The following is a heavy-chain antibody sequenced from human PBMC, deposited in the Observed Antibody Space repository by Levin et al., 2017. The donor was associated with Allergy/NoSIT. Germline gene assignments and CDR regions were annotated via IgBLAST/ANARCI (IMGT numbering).Heavy chain of an antibody. J-gene: IGHJ4*02. Sequence: SQTLSLTRAVYGGSFSGYYWSWIRQPPGKGLEWIGEINHSGSTNYNPSLKSRVTISVDTSKNQFSLKLSSVTAADTAVYYCARDGYSGYRGEFDYWGQGTLVTVSS. D-gene: IGHD5-12*01. CDR1: GGSFSGYY. CDR3: ARDGYSGYRGEFDY. CDR2: INHSGST. V-gene: IGHV4-34*01.